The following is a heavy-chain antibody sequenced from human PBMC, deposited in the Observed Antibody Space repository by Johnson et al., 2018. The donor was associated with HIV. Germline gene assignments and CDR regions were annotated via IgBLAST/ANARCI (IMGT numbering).Heavy chain of an antibody. D-gene: IGHD3-22*01. CDR3: ARSQTMIVDGADAFDI. J-gene: IGHJ3*02. V-gene: IGHV3-9*01. CDR2: ISWNSVSR. CDR1: GFMFDDHA. Sequence: VQLVESGGGLVQPGRSLRLSCAASGFMFDDHAMHWVRQAPGMGPEWVSGISWNSVSRGYADSVKGRFTISRDNSKNTLYLQMNSLRAEDTAVYYCARSQTMIVDGADAFDIWGQGTMVTVSS.